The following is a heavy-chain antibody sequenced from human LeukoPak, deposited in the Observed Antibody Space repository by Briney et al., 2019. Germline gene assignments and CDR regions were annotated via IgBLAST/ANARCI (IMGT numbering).Heavy chain of an antibody. V-gene: IGHV3-23*01. CDR2: ISGSCGST. CDR3: AKGYNYGFGHNVGDYYYYMDV. D-gene: IGHD5-18*01. Sequence: GGSLRLSCPASGFTFSSYAITWVRQAPAKGLEWVSGISGSCGSTYYADSVKGRFTISRDNSKNTLYLQMNSLGAEDTAVYYCAKGYNYGFGHNVGDYYYYMDVWGKGTTVTVSS. J-gene: IGHJ6*03. CDR1: GFTFSSYA.